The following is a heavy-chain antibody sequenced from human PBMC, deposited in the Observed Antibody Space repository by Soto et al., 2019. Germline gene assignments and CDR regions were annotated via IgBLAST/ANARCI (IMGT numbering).Heavy chain of an antibody. Sequence: SETLSLTCTVSGGSVSSGDYFWSWLRQSPGKRLEWIAYIYYSGSTNYNPSLKSRATISVDTSKGQVSLTLTSMTAADAALYYCARSPNYYYYGFDVWGQGTAVTVSS. J-gene: IGHJ6*02. V-gene: IGHV4-61*08. CDR1: GGSVSSGDYF. CDR2: IYYSGST. CDR3: ARSPNYYYYGFDV. D-gene: IGHD3-10*01.